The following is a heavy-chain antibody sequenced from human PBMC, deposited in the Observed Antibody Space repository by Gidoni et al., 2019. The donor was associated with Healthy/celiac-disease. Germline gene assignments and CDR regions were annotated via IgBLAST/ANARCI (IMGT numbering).Heavy chain of an antibody. CDR3: TTDQPPPHQNDYGDYLAFDI. CDR2: IKSKTDGGTT. Sequence: EVQLVESGGGLVKPGGSLRLSCAASGFTFSNAWMSWVRQAPGKGLEWVGRIKSKTDGGTTDYAAPVKGRFTISRDDSKNTLYLQMNSLKTEDTAVYYCTTDQPPPHQNDYGDYLAFDIWGQGTMVTVSS. V-gene: IGHV3-15*01. D-gene: IGHD4-17*01. CDR1: GFTFSNAW. J-gene: IGHJ3*02.